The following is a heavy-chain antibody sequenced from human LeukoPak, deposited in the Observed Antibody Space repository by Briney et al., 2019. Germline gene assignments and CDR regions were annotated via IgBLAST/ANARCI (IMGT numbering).Heavy chain of an antibody. D-gene: IGHD3-16*01. CDR2: IGGTGVRT. Sequence: PGGSLRLSCAASGFTFSSYGMSWVRQAPGKGLEWVSTIGGTGVRTYYADSVKGRFTISRDNSKNTLYLQINSLRAEDTAVYFCAKDRLGGPYFFHYWGQGTLVTVSS. V-gene: IGHV3-23*01. CDR3: AKDRLGGPYFFHY. CDR1: GFTFSSYG. J-gene: IGHJ4*02.